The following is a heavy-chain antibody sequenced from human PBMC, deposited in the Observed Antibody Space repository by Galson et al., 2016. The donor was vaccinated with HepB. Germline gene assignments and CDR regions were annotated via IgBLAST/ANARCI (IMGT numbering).Heavy chain of an antibody. CDR1: GFSLSDYG. CDR2: ISESDDIT. Sequence: SLRLSCAASGFSLSDYGMSWIRQAPGKGLEWVSYISESDDITKYADSVKGRFTISRDNAKNSLYLHMDSLRVGDTAVYYCARGHPASFGGPDGFHFCGMDVWGQGTTVTVSS. J-gene: IGHJ6*02. CDR3: ARGHPASFGGPDGFHFCGMDV. V-gene: IGHV3-11*01. D-gene: IGHD2-15*01.